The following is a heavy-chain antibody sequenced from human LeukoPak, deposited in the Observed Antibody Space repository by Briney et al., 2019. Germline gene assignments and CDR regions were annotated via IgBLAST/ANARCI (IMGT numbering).Heavy chain of an antibody. CDR1: GGSISSYY. Sequence: SETLSLTCTVSGGSISSYYWSWIRQPPGKGLEWIGSIYYSGSTYYNPSLKSRVTISVDTSKNQFSLKLSSVTAADTAVYYCARTRYSSSWYPGYFDYWGQGTLVTVSS. CDR2: IYYSGST. V-gene: IGHV4-39*01. J-gene: IGHJ4*02. D-gene: IGHD6-13*01. CDR3: ARTRYSSSWYPGYFDY.